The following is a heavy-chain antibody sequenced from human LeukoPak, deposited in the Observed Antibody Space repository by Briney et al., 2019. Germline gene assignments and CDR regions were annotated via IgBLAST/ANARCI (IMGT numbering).Heavy chain of an antibody. Sequence: SETLSLTCTVSGGSISSYYWSWIRQPAGKGLEWIGRIYTSGSTNYNPSLKSRVTMSVDTSKNQFSLKLSSVTAADTAVYYCARDAPRHYYYYMDVWGKGTTVTVSS. V-gene: IGHV4-4*07. CDR2: IYTSGST. J-gene: IGHJ6*03. CDR1: GGSISSYY. CDR3: ARDAPRHYYYYMDV.